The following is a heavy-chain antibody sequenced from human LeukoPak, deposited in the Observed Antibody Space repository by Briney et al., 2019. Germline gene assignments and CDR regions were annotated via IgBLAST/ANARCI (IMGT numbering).Heavy chain of an antibody. CDR2: ISGAGDST. V-gene: IGHV3-23*01. J-gene: IGHJ4*02. CDR3: TKLQLGDY. D-gene: IGHD7-27*01. Sequence: TGGSLRLSCAASGFTFSDYAMSWVRQAPGKGLEWVSSISGAGDSTYYADSVKGRFTISRDNSKNTLYLQMNSLRAEDTAVYYCTKLQLGDYWGQGTLVTVSS. CDR1: GFTFSDYA.